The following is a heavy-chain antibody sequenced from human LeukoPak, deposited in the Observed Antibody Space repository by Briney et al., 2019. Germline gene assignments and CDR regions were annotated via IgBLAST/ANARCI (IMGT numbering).Heavy chain of an antibody. CDR3: ARARSGDRKFDY. Sequence: ASVKVSCKASGYTFTNYDINWVRQATGQGLEWMGWINSNNGNTGYAQKFQDRVTMTRDTSISTVYMELSSLRSEDTAVYYCARARSGDRKFDYWGQGTLVTVSS. J-gene: IGHJ4*02. V-gene: IGHV1-8*01. CDR1: GYTFTNYD. CDR2: INSNNGNT. D-gene: IGHD7-27*01.